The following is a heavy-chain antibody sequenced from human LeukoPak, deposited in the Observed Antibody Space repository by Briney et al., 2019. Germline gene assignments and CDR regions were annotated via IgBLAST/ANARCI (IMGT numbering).Heavy chain of an antibody. J-gene: IGHJ4*02. CDR1: GFTFSGSS. V-gene: IGHV3-73*01. D-gene: IGHD1-26*01. Sequence: GGSLRLSCAASGFTFSGSSMHWVRQAAGKGLEWVGRIRTKTYNYATAYGASVKGRLTLHRDDSKNTAYLQMHSLKTEDTAVYYCTRSDSGSYQMDFDYWGQGTLVTVSS. CDR3: TRSDSGSYQMDFDY. CDR2: IRTKTYNYAT.